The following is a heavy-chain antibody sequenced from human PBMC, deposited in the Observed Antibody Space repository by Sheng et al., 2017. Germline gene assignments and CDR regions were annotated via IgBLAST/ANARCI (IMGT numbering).Heavy chain of an antibody. J-gene: IGHJ4*02. V-gene: IGHV3-30*04. CDR3: ATLTTVTTWGPFDY. Sequence: QVQLVESGGGVVQPGRSLRLSCAASGFTFSSYAMHWVRQAPGKGLEWVAVISYDGSNKYYADSVKGRFTISRDNSKNTLYLQMNSLRAEDTAVYYCATLTTVTTWGPFDYWGQGTLVTVSS. CDR1: GFTFSSYA. D-gene: IGHD4-17*01. CDR2: ISYDGSNK.